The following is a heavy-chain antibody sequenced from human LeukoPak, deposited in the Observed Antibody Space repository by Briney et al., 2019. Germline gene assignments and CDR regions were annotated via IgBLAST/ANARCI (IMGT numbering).Heavy chain of an antibody. CDR3: AKETADWPRNRMFDF. Sequence: PGGSLRLSCAASGFTFSSYAMSWVRQAPGKGLEWVSGISRSAETTHYADSVKGRFTISRDNSRNSLFLQMSSLRAEDTALYYCAKETADWPRNRMFDFWGQGTPVTVSS. CDR1: GFTFSSYA. D-gene: IGHD1-14*01. CDR2: ISRSAETT. J-gene: IGHJ4*02. V-gene: IGHV3-23*01.